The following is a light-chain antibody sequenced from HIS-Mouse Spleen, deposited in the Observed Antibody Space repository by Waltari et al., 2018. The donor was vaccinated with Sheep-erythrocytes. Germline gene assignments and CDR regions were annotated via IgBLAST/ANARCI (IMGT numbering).Light chain of an antibody. CDR3: QQFNSYPFT. V-gene: IGKV1-13*02. CDR2: DAS. Sequence: AIQLTQSPSSLSASVGDRVTITCRASQGISSALAWYQQTPGKAPKLLIYDASSLESGVPSRFSGSGSGTDFTLTISSLQPEDFATYYCQQFNSYPFTFGPGTKVDIK. J-gene: IGKJ3*01. CDR1: QGISSA.